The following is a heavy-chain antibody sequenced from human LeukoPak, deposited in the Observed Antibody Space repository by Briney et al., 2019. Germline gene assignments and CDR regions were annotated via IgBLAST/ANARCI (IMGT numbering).Heavy chain of an antibody. CDR2: MSPNSGNT. V-gene: IGHV1-8*01. D-gene: IGHD1-1*01. Sequence: GASVKVSCKASGYTFTSYDINWVRQDTEQGLEWMGWMSPNSGNTGYAQKFQGRVTMTRDTSITTAYMELSNLRSEDTAVYYCVRAPPNWGFNFWGQGTLDTVSS. CDR3: VRAPPNWGFNF. J-gene: IGHJ5*01. CDR1: GYTFTSYD.